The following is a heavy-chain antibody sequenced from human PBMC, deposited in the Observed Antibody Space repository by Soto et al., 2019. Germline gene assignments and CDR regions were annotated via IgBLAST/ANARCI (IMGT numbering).Heavy chain of an antibody. V-gene: IGHV1-2*02. J-gene: IGHJ4*02. D-gene: IGHD2-2*01. CDR1: GYTFTGYD. CDR2: INPNSGDT. Sequence: QVQLVQSGAEVKKPGASVKVSCKASGYTFTGYDMHWVRQAPGQGLEWMGWINPNSGDTNYAQRFQDRITMTRDTSPSTAYMELSRLRSDDTPVYSCAPATMPFDSWGQGPLVTVS. CDR3: APATMPFDS.